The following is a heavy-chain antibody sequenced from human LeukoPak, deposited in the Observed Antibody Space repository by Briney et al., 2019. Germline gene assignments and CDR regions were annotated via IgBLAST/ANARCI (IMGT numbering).Heavy chain of an antibody. CDR2: ISYDGSNK. J-gene: IGHJ4*02. CDR3: AGQSGSYWAIDY. V-gene: IGHV3-30*03. CDR1: GFTLRSYV. Sequence: GGSLRLSCVASGFTLRSYVMNWVRQTPGKGLEWVAVISYDGSNKYYADSVKGRFTISRDNSKNTLYLQMNSLRAEDTAVYYCAGQSGSYWAIDYWGQGTLVTVSS. D-gene: IGHD1-26*01.